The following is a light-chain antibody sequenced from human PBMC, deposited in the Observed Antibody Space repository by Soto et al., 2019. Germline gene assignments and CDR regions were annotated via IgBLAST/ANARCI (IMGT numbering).Light chain of an antibody. CDR2: EVS. V-gene: IGLV2-8*01. Sequence: QSXLTQPPSASGXXXXXVXXXXXGTSXDVGGYNYVSWYQQHPGKAPKLMIYEVSKRPSGVADRFSGSKSGNTASLTVSGLQAEDEADYYCSSYAGSNNVVFGGGTKLTVL. CDR3: SSYAGSNNVV. J-gene: IGLJ2*01. CDR1: SXDVGGYNY.